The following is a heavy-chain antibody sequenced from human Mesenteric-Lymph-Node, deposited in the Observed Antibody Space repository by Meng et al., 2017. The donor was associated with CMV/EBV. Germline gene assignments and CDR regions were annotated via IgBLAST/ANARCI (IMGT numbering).Heavy chain of an antibody. CDR3: ARRGVYNWFDS. J-gene: IGHJ5*01. CDR1: GFTFSNYW. D-gene: IGHD3-10*01. V-gene: IGHV3-7*01. CDR2: IKQDGSEK. Sequence: GESLKISCAASGFTFSNYWMSWVRQAPGKGLEWVANIKQDGSEKYYVDSVKGRFSISRDNAKNSLYVQMNSLRAEDTAVYYCARRGVYNWFDSWGQGTRVTVSS.